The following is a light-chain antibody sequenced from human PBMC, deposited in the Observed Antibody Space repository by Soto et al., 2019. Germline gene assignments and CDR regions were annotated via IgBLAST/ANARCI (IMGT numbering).Light chain of an antibody. CDR2: GAS. J-gene: IGKJ1*01. Sequence: EIVLTQSPGTLSLSPGERATLSCRASQSVSSSYLAWYQQKPGQAPRLLIYGASSRATGIPDRFSGSGSGTDFTLTISRLEPEDFAGYYCQQYGSSRTFDQGAKVEIK. CDR3: QQYGSSRT. V-gene: IGKV3-20*01. CDR1: QSVSSSY.